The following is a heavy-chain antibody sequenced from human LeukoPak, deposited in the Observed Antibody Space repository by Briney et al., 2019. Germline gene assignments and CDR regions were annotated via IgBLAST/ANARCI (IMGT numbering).Heavy chain of an antibody. CDR1: GYTFTGYY. Sequence: ASVKVSCKASGYTFTGYYMHWVRQAPGQGLEWMGWINPNGGGTNYAQKFQGRVTMTRDTSISTAYMELSRLRSDDTAVYYCARAGKVLDIVVVPVDYWGQGTLVTVSS. CDR3: ARAGKVLDIVVVPVDY. V-gene: IGHV1-2*02. CDR2: INPNGGGT. J-gene: IGHJ4*02. D-gene: IGHD2-2*01.